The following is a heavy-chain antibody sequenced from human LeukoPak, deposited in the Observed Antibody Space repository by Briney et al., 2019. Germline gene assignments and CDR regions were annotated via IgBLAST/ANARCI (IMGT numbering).Heavy chain of an antibody. CDR1: RGSINNTNW. Sequence: PSGTLSLTCAVSRGSINNTNWWSWVRQPPGKGLEWIGYIYHSGSTYYNPSLKSRVTISVDRSKNQFSLKLSSVTAADTAVYYCARTMVRGACNWFDPWGQGTLVTVSS. V-gene: IGHV4-4*02. CDR2: IYHSGST. D-gene: IGHD3-10*01. J-gene: IGHJ5*02. CDR3: ARTMVRGACNWFDP.